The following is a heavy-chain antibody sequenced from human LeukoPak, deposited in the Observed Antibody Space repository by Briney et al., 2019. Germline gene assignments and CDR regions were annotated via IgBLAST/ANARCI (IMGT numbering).Heavy chain of an antibody. D-gene: IGHD6-13*01. Sequence: SETLSLTCTVSGGSISSSSYYWGWIRRPPGKGLEWIGSIYYSGSTYYNPSLKSRVTISVDTSKNQFSLKLSSVTAADTAVYYCARQHSSSWSDWFDPWGQGTLVTVSS. CDR3: ARQHSSSWSDWFDP. J-gene: IGHJ5*02. V-gene: IGHV4-39*01. CDR2: IYYSGST. CDR1: GGSISSSSYY.